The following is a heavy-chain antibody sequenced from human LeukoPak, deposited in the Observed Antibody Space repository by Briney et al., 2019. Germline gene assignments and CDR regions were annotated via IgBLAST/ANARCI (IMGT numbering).Heavy chain of an antibody. CDR2: VYHSGSI. V-gene: IGHV4-59*11. Sequence: PSETLSLTCTVSGGSISSHSWNWIRQSPGKGLEWIGRVYHSGSINYNPSLKSRVTISVDTSKNQFSLNLSSVTAADTAVYYCVSSYGGYVLDYWGQGTLVIVSS. CDR3: VSSYGGYVLDY. J-gene: IGHJ4*02. D-gene: IGHD5-12*01. CDR1: GGSISSHS.